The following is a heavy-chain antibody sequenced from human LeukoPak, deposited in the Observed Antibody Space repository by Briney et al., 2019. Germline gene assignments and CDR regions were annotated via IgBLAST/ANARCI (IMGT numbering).Heavy chain of an antibody. D-gene: IGHD2-8*01. CDR3: ARDVVWNEISLSFFDY. CDR1: GYTFNAYY. J-gene: IGHJ4*02. Sequence: ASVKVSCKASGYTFNAYYIHWVRQAPGQGLEWMGWINPNTGATKPAPKFQGRVTMTRDMSINTTYMDLSSLRSDDTAVYYCARDVVWNEISLSFFDYWGQGTLVTVSS. V-gene: IGHV1-2*02. CDR2: INPNTGAT.